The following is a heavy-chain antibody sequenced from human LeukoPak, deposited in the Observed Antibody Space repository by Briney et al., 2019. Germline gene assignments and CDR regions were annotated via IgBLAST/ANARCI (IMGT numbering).Heavy chain of an antibody. CDR3: ARESRDGYSDAFDI. D-gene: IGHD5-24*01. Sequence: SVKVSCKASGYTFTGYYMHWVRQAPGQGLEWMGWINPNSGGTNYAQKFQGRVTMARDTSISTAYMELSRLRSDDTAVYYCARESRDGYSDAFDIWGQGTMVTVSS. CDR2: INPNSGGT. J-gene: IGHJ3*02. V-gene: IGHV1-2*02. CDR1: GYTFTGYY.